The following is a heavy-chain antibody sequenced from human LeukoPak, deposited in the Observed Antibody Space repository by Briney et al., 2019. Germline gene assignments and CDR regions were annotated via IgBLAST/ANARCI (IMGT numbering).Heavy chain of an antibody. D-gene: IGHD3-16*01. Sequence: GGSLRLSCAASGFTYSDYGMHWVRQAPGRGLEWVTFILNDGTWEYYPDSVKGRLTISRDNSRNTLYLQMNSVRLEDTAIYYCVKGGSISHNWFDSWGQGTLVTVSS. CDR1: GFTYSDYG. J-gene: IGHJ5*01. V-gene: IGHV3-30*02. CDR2: ILNDGTWE. CDR3: VKGGSISHNWFDS.